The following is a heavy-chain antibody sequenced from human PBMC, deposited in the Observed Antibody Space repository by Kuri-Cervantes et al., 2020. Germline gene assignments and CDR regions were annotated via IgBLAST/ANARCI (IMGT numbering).Heavy chain of an antibody. Sequence: GGSLRLSCAASGSTFSSYWMSWVRQAPGKGLEWVANIKQDGSEKYYVDSVKGRFTISRDNSKNTLYLQMNSLRAEDTAVYYCARAHYYDSSGYFLNYYGMDVWGQGTTVTVSS. CDR3: ARAHYYDSSGYFLNYYGMDV. D-gene: IGHD3-22*01. CDR1: GSTFSSYW. V-gene: IGHV3-7*01. J-gene: IGHJ6*02. CDR2: IKQDGSEK.